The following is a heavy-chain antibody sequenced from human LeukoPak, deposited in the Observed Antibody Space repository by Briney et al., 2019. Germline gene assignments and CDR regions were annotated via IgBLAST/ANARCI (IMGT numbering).Heavy chain of an antibody. CDR3: ARHRDYFDT. J-gene: IGHJ4*01. Sequence: KPSETLSLTCTVSGASITNNFWTWIRQPPGKGLEWIGYIYSSGSANYNPSLESRVIISADTSKNQISLNLTSVTAADTALYFCARHRDYFDTWGHGTLVTVSS. V-gene: IGHV4-59*08. D-gene: IGHD3-9*01. CDR2: IYSSGSA. CDR1: GASITNNF.